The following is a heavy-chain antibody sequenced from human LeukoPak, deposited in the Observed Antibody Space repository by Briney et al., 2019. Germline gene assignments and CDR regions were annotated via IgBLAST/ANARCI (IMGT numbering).Heavy chain of an antibody. Sequence: SETLSLTCTVSGGSISSSSYYWGWIRQPPGKGLEWIGSIYYSGSTYYNPSLKSRVTISVDTSKNQFSLKLSSVTAADTAVYYCAVDGSGGSCYDYRGQGTLVTVSS. J-gene: IGHJ4*02. V-gene: IGHV4-39*07. CDR1: GGSISSSSYY. D-gene: IGHD2-15*01. CDR2: IYYSGST. CDR3: AVDGSGGSCYDY.